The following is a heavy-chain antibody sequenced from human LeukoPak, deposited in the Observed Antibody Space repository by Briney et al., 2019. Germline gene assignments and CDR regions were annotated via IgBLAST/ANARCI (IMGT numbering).Heavy chain of an antibody. CDR3: ARGDIVATVADY. V-gene: IGHV1-2*02. CDR1: GYTFTGYY. CDR2: INHNSGGT. Sequence: ASVKVSCKASGYTFTGYYMHWVRQAPGQGLEWMGWINHNSGGTNYAQKFQGRVTMTRDTSISTAYMELSRLRSDDTAVYYCARGDIVATVADYWGQGTLVTVSS. J-gene: IGHJ4*02. D-gene: IGHD5-12*01.